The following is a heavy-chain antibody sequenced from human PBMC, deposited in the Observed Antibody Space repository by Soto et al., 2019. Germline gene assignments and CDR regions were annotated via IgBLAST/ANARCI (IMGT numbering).Heavy chain of an antibody. CDR2: ISAYNGNT. D-gene: IGHD6-13*01. V-gene: IGHV1-18*01. J-gene: IGHJ4*02. CDR3: AKSQGGSSWYGDY. Sequence: QVQLVQSGAEVKKPGASVKVSGKASGYTFTSYGISWVLPAPGQGLEWMGWISAYNGNTNYAQKLQGRVTMPTDASPSTVYMELRSLRADDTAVYYCAKSQGGSSWYGDYWGQGTLVTVSS. CDR1: GYTFTSYG.